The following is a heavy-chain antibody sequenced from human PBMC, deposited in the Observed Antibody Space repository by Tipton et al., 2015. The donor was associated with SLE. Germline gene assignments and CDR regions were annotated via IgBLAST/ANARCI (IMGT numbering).Heavy chain of an antibody. CDR2: IKEDGSEK. CDR3: ARGKYYFDY. CDR1: GFTFSHFW. V-gene: IGHV3-7*01. Sequence: SLRLSCVASGFTFSHFWMHWVRQAPGKGLEWVANIKEDGSEKHYVDSVKDRLTISRDNAKNSLYLQMNSLRAEDTAVYYCARGKYYFDYWGQGALVTVSS. J-gene: IGHJ4*02.